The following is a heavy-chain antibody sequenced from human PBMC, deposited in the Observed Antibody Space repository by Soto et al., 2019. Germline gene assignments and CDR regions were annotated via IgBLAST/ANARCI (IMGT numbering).Heavy chain of an antibody. CDR2: IYPGDSDT. CDR3: ARLNGAVAAGYYYYGMDV. D-gene: IGHD6-19*01. Sequence: GESLKISCKGSGYSFTSYWIGWVRQMPGKGLEWIGIIYPGDSDTRYSPSFQGQVTISADKSISTAYLQWSSLKASDTAMYFCARLNGAVAAGYYYYGMDVWGQGTTVTVSS. CDR1: GYSFTSYW. J-gene: IGHJ6*02. V-gene: IGHV5-51*01.